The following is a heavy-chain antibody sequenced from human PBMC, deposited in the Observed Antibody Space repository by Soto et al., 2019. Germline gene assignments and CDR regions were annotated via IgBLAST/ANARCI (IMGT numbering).Heavy chain of an antibody. CDR1: GGSISSSSYY. Sequence: SESLSLTCTVSGGSISSSSYYWGWIRQPPGKGLEWIGSICYSGSTYYNPSLKSRVTISVDTSKNQFSLKLSSVTAADTAVYYCARRGSYYDSSGYYPFDYWGQGTLVTVSS. V-gene: IGHV4-39*01. D-gene: IGHD3-22*01. CDR2: ICYSGST. CDR3: ARRGSYYDSSGYYPFDY. J-gene: IGHJ4*02.